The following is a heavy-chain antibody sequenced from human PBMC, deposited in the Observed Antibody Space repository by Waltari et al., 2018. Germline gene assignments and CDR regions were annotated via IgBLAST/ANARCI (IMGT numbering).Heavy chain of an antibody. J-gene: IGHJ4*02. CDR2: ISGSGGST. Sequence: EVQLLESGGGLVQPGGSLRLSCAASGFTFSSYAMSWVRRAPGKGLEWVSAISGSGGSTYYADSVKGRFTISRDNSKNTLYLQMNSLRAEDTAVYYCAKGGYSSGWSFDYWGQGTLVTVSS. CDR1: GFTFSSYA. CDR3: AKGGYSSGWSFDY. D-gene: IGHD6-19*01. V-gene: IGHV3-23*01.